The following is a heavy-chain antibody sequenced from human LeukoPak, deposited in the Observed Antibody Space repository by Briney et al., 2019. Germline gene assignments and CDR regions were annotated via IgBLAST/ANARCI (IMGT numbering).Heavy chain of an antibody. V-gene: IGHV4-34*01. J-gene: IGHJ6*02. CDR2: IYYSGST. Sequence: PSETLSLTCAVYGGSFSGYYWSWIRQPPGKGLEWIGSIYYSGSTYYNPSLKSRVTISVDTSKNQFSLKLSSVTAADTAVYYCARINGMDVWGQGTTVTVSS. CDR3: ARINGMDV. CDR1: GGSFSGYY.